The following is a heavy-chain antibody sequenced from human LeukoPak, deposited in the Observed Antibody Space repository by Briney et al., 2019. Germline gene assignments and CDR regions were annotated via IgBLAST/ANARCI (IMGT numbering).Heavy chain of an antibody. CDR2: IIPIFGTA. Sequence: ASVKVSCKASGYTFTSYGISWVRQAPGQGLEWMGGIIPIFGTANYAQKFQGRVTITADKSTSTAYMELSSLRSEDTAVYYCARDSPGYYDSSGHLTLDYWGQGTLVTVSS. CDR3: ARDSPGYYDSSGHLTLDY. J-gene: IGHJ4*02. D-gene: IGHD3-22*01. V-gene: IGHV1-69*06. CDR1: GYTFTSYG.